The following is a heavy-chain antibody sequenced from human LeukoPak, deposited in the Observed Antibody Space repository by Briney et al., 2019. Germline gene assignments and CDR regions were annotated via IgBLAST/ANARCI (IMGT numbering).Heavy chain of an antibody. CDR1: GGSISSTIHY. CDR3: ARQGTDYDILTGYARAFDI. CDR2: IYHSGST. D-gene: IGHD3-9*01. V-gene: IGHV4-39*01. Sequence: SETLSLTCTVSGGSISSTIHYWGWIRQPPGKGLEWIGTIYHSGSTYYNPPLKSRVTISVDTSKNQFSLKLSSVPATDTAVYYCARQGTDYDILTGYARAFDIWGQGTMVTVSS. J-gene: IGHJ3*02.